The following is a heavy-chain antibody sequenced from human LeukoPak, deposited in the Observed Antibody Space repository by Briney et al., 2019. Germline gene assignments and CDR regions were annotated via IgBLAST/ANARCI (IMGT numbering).Heavy chain of an antibody. D-gene: IGHD3-22*01. CDR1: GYTFTSYD. CDR2: MNPNSGNT. CDR3: AIMHGYYDGTGYWVQ. Sequence: ASVKVSCKASGYTFTSYDINWVRQATGQGLEWMGWMNPNSGNTGYAQKFQGRVTMTRNTSISTAYMELSSLRSEDTAVYYCAIMHGYYDGTGYWVQWGQGTLVTVSS. J-gene: IGHJ1*01. V-gene: IGHV1-8*01.